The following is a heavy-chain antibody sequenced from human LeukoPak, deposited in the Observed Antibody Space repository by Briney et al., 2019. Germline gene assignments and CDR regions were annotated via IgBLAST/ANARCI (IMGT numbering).Heavy chain of an antibody. D-gene: IGHD3-3*01. V-gene: IGHV4-59*01. CDR1: GGSITNYY. Sequence: SETLSLTCTVSGGSITNYYWSWIRQPPGKGLEWIGYISYSGNTKCNPSLKSRVTMSVDSPKNQFSLKLSSVTAADTAVYYCARDRASFDFWSGYYFGGQGTLVTVSS. J-gene: IGHJ4*02. CDR2: ISYSGNT. CDR3: ARDRASFDFWSGYYF.